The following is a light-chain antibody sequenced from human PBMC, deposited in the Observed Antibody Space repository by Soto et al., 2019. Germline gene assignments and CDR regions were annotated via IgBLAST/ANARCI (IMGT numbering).Light chain of an antibody. Sequence: DDEMTQSPLSLPVTLGQPASISCRSGQSLVYTDESTSFNWFQQRPGQSPGRLIYKVSKRDSGVPDRFSGRGPGSEFTLKISRVEAEDVGVDDCMQGTHWPLTFGGGTKVEIK. V-gene: IGKV2-30*01. CDR2: KVS. J-gene: IGKJ4*01. CDR1: QSLVYTDESTS. CDR3: MQGTHWPLT.